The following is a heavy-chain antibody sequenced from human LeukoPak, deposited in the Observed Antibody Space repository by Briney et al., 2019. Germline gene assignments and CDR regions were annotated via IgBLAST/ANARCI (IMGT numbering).Heavy chain of an antibody. Sequence: SSETLSLTCTVSGGSISSYYWSWIRQPAGKGLEWIGRIYTSGSTNYNPSLKSRVTISVDTSKNQFSLKLSSVTAADTAVYYCAREYYYGSGSSFAFDIWGQGTMVTVSS. CDR3: AREYYYGSGSSFAFDI. V-gene: IGHV4-4*07. CDR1: GGSISSYY. D-gene: IGHD3-10*01. J-gene: IGHJ3*02. CDR2: IYTSGST.